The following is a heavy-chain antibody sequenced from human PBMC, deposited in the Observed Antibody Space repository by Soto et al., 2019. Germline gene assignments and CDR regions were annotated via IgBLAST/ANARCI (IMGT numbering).Heavy chain of an antibody. CDR1: GGSISSYY. J-gene: IGHJ4*02. V-gene: IGHV4-59*01. CDR2: IYYSGST. D-gene: IGHD3-10*01. Sequence: SETLSLTCTVSGGSISSYYWSWIRQPPGKGLEWIGYIYYSGSTNYNPSLKSRVTISVDTSKNQFSLKLSSVTAADTAVYYCARDLVRGGEVGYWGQGTLVTVSS. CDR3: ARDLVRGGEVGY.